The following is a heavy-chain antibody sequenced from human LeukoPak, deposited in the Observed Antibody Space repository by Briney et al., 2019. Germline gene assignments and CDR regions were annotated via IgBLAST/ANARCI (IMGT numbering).Heavy chain of an antibody. D-gene: IGHD3-22*01. J-gene: IGHJ4*02. CDR3: ARLGRKYYYDKPFDY. CDR1: GGSISSSSYY. CDR2: IYYSGST. Sequence: PSETLSLTCTVSGGSISSSSYYWGWIRQPPGKGLEWIGSIYYSGSTYYNPSLKSRVTISVDTSKNQFSLKLSSVTAADTAVYYCARLGRKYYYDKPFDYWGQGTLVTVSS. V-gene: IGHV4-39*01.